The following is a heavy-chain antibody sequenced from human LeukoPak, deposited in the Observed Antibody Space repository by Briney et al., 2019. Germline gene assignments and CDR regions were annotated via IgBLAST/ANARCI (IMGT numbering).Heavy chain of an antibody. D-gene: IGHD6-13*01. CDR1: GFTFDDYV. CDR3: ARDSSSWSGWFDP. CDR2: ISWNSGSI. V-gene: IGHV3-9*01. Sequence: PGRSLRLSCAASGFTFDDYVMHWVRQAPGKGLEWVSGISWNSGSIGYADSVKGRFTISRDNAKNSLYLQMNSLRAEDTAVYYCARDSSSWSGWFDPWGQGTLVTVSS. J-gene: IGHJ5*02.